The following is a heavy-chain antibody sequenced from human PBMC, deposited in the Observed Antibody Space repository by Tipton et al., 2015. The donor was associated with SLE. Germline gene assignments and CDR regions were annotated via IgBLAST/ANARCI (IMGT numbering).Heavy chain of an antibody. CDR1: GGSISISSYY. CDR3: ARDSLHSSGRRSVY. CDR2: IYYSGST. Sequence: LRLSCTVSGGSISISSYYWSWIRQPPGKGLEWIGYIYYSGSTYYNPSLKSRVTISVDTSKNQFSLKLSSVTAADTAVYYCARDSLHSSGRRSVYWGQGTLVTVSS. D-gene: IGHD6-19*01. V-gene: IGHV4-61*01. J-gene: IGHJ4*02.